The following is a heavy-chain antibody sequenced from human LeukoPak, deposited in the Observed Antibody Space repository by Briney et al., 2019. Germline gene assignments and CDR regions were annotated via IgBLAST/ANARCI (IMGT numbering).Heavy chain of an antibody. Sequence: ASVKVSCKASGYTFTGYYMHWVRQAPGQGLEWMGRIIPILGIANYAQKFQGRVTITADKSTSTAYMELSSLRSEDTAVYYCAREGSSFEDYWGQGTLVTVSS. CDR3: AREGSSFEDY. D-gene: IGHD6-13*01. CDR1: GYTFTGYY. J-gene: IGHJ4*02. V-gene: IGHV1-69*04. CDR2: IIPILGIA.